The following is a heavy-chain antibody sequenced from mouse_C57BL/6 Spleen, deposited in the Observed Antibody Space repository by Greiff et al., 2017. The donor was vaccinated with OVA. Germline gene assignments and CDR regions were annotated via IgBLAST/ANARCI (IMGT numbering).Heavy chain of an antibody. D-gene: IGHD4-1*01. CDR1: GYTFTSYW. J-gene: IGHJ4*01. CDR2: INPSNGGT. V-gene: IGHV1-53*01. Sequence: QVQLQQPGTELVKPGASVKLSCKASGYTFTSYWMHWVKQRPGQGLEWIGNINPSNGGTNYNEKFKSKATLTVDKSSSTAYMQLSSLTSEDYAVDYCARAELALYAMDDWGQGTSVTVSS. CDR3: ARAELALYAMDD.